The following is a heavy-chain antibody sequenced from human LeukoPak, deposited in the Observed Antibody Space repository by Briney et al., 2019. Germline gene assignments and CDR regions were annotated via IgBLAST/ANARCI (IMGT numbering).Heavy chain of an antibody. CDR2: ISGSGGSM. CDR1: GFTFSSHL. D-gene: IGHD5-24*01. J-gene: IGHJ4*02. Sequence: GGSLRLSCAASGFTFSSHLMHWVRQAPGKGLEWVSGISGSGGSMRYADSVKGRFIISRDNSKNTLYLQMNSLRAEDTAVYYCAKGGDGYNYYFDYWGQETLVTVSS. CDR3: AKGGDGYNYYFDY. V-gene: IGHV3-23*01.